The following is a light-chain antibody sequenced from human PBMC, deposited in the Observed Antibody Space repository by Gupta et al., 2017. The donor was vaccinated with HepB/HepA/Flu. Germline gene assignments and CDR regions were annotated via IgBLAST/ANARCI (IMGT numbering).Light chain of an antibody. Sequence: SSELTQDPAVSVALGQTVRITCQGDSLRRYYASWYQQKPGQAPVLVIYGKNNRPSGIPDRFSGSSSGNTASLTITGAQAEDEADYYCNSRDSSGNYWVFGGVTKLTVL. J-gene: IGLJ3*02. V-gene: IGLV3-19*01. CDR2: GKN. CDR3: NSRDSSGNYWV. CDR1: SLRRYY.